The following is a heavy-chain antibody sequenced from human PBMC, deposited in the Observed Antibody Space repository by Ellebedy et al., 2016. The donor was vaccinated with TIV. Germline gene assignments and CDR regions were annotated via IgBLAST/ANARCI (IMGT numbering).Heavy chain of an antibody. Sequence: GGSLRLSXAASGFTFSNYWMHWVRQAPGKGLLWVSRMNSDGSSVSYADFVEGRFTISRDNAKNTLYLHMHSLRAEDTAVYYCVRDSYEYVWGSDRRWDVWGQGTTVTVSS. V-gene: IGHV3-74*01. J-gene: IGHJ6*02. CDR3: VRDSYEYVWGSDRRWDV. D-gene: IGHD3-16*02. CDR2: MNSDGSSV. CDR1: GFTFSNYW.